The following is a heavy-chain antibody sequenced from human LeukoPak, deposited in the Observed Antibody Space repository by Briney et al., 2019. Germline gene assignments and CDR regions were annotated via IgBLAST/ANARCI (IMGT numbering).Heavy chain of an antibody. CDR1: GGSISSSSYY. CDR3: ARGVGIKLWNAFDI. V-gene: IGHV4-39*07. Sequence: SETLSLTCTVSGGSISSSSYYWGWIRQPPGKGLEWIGSIYYSGSTYYNPSLKSRVTISVDTSKNQFSLKLSSVTAADTAVYYCARGVGIKLWNAFDIWGQGTMVTVSS. CDR2: IYYSGST. J-gene: IGHJ3*02. D-gene: IGHD5-18*01.